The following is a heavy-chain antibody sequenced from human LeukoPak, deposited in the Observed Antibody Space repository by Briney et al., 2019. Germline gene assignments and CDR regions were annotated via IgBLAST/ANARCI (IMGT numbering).Heavy chain of an antibody. D-gene: IGHD6-13*01. Sequence: SETLSLTCTVSGGSISSGDYYWSWIRQPPGKGLEWIGYIYYSGSTNYNPSLKSRVTISVDTSKNQFSLKLSSVTAADTAVYYCARGPRSSSWYVAFDIWGQGTMVTVSS. CDR3: ARGPRSSSWYVAFDI. J-gene: IGHJ3*02. CDR2: IYYSGST. CDR1: GGSISSGDYY. V-gene: IGHV4-61*08.